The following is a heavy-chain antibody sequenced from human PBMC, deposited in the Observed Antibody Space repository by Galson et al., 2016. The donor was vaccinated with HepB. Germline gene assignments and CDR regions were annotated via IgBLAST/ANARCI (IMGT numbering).Heavy chain of an antibody. CDR2: IKEDGSKT. J-gene: IGHJ1*01. CDR3: AKYGDEAGWNFQH. D-gene: IGHD6-19*01. CDR1: GFTFSRFW. Sequence: SLRLSCAASGFTFSRFWMNWVRQAPGKGLEWVASIKEDGSKTFYLDSVKGRFTMSRDNVEESVSLQLNSLRAEDTAVYYCAKYGDEAGWNFQHWGQGTLVTVSS. V-gene: IGHV3-7*03.